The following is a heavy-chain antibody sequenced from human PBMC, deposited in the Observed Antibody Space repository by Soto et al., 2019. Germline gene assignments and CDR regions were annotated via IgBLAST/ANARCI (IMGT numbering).Heavy chain of an antibody. Sequence: EVQLVESGGGLVQPGGSLRLSCAASGFMFNSYAMHWVRQAPGKGLEYVSAISSLGDSTFYANSVKDRFTISRDNSKNTLYLQMGSLRAEDMAVYYCVRRTAGWYFDLWGRGTLVTVSS. V-gene: IGHV3-64*01. CDR3: VRRTAGWYFDL. CDR1: GFMFNSYA. D-gene: IGHD2-21*02. J-gene: IGHJ2*01. CDR2: ISSLGDST.